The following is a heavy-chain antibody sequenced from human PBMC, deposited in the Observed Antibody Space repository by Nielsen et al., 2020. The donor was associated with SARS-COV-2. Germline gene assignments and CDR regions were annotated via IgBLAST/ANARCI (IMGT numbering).Heavy chain of an antibody. CDR2: IKQDGSEK. D-gene: IGHD2-8*01. J-gene: IGHJ6*02. CDR1: GFTFSSYW. CDR3: ARDGCTNGVCYQTDV. Sequence: GESLKISCAASGFTFSSYWMSWVRQAPGKGLEWVANIKQDGSEKYYVDSVKGRFTISRDNAKNSLYLQMNSLRAEDTAVYYCARDGCTNGVCYQTDVWGQGTTVTVSS. V-gene: IGHV3-7*03.